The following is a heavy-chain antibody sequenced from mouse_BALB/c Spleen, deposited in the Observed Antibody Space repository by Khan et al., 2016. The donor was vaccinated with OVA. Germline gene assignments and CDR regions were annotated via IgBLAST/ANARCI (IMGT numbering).Heavy chain of an antibody. J-gene: IGHJ2*01. CDR3: AREGVYGYYIDY. CDR1: GFTFSSYG. D-gene: IGHD2-2*01. V-gene: IGHV5-6*01. Sequence: EVELVESGGDLVKPGGSLKLSCAASGFTFSSYGMSWVRQTPDKRLEWVATISSGGSYTYYPDSVKGRFTISRDNAKNTLYLQMSSLKSEDTAMYYSAREGVYGYYIDYWGQGTTLTVSS. CDR2: ISSGGSYT.